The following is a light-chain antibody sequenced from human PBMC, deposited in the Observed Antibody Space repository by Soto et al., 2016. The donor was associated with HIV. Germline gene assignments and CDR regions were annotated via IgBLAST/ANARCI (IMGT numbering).Light chain of an antibody. V-gene: IGKV1-39*01. J-gene: IGKJ1*01. CDR1: QSISSY. Sequence: DIQMTQSPSSLSASVGDRVTISCRASQSISSYLNWYQQKPGKAPKLLIYAAFSLQSGVPSRFSGSGSGTDFTLTISSLQADDFATYYCQHYNNYPWTFGQGTKVEIK. CDR2: AAF. CDR3: QHYNNYPWT.